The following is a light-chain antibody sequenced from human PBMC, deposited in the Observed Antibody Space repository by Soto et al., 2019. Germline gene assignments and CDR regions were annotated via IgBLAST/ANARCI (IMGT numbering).Light chain of an antibody. J-gene: IGLJ1*01. CDR1: TSDVGSYNY. CDR3: CSYAGSSTRV. CDR2: DVS. V-gene: IGLV2-11*01. Sequence: QSALTQPRSVSGSPGQSVTISCTGTTSDVGSYNYVSLYQQHPGKPPKLMIYDVSKRPSGAPDRFSGSKSGNTASLTISGLQPEDDADYYCCSYAGSSTRVFGTGTKVTVL.